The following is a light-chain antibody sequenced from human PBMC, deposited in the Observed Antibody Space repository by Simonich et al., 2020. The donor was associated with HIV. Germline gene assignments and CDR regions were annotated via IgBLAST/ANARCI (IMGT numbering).Light chain of an antibody. CDR2: GNT. V-gene: IGLV1-40*01. J-gene: IGLJ3*02. CDR3: SSYTSSSTWV. CDR1: SSNIGAGYD. Sequence: QSVLTQPPSVSGAPGQRVTISCTGSSSNIGAGYDVHWYQQLPGTAPKLPIYGNTNRPSGVPDRFSGSKSGNTASLTISGLQAEDEADYYCSSYTSSSTWVFGGGTKLTVL.